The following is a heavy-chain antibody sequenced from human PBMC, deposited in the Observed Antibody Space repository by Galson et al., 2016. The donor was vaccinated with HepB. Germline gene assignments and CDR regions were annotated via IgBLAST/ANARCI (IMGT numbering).Heavy chain of an antibody. D-gene: IGHD5-18*01. V-gene: IGHV3-9*01. CDR3: AKDVGTGGYAPGYYYGVDV. CDR2: VSWNSGRI. J-gene: IGHJ6*02. Sequence: SLRLSCAASGFTFDDYTMHWVRQAPGKGLEWVSGVSWNSGRIDYADSVKGRFTIFRDNAKNSLFLQMNSLRTEDTAFYYCAKDVGTGGYAPGYYYGVDVWGQGTTVTVSS. CDR1: GFTFDDYT.